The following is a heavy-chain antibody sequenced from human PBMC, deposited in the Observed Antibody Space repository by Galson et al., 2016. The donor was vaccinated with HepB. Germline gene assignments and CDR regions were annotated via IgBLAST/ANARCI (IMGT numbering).Heavy chain of an antibody. Sequence: SLRLSCAASGFTFSSYAMSWVRQAPGKGLEWVSAISVSGGSTYYADSVKGRFTISRDNSKNTLYLQMNSLRAEDTAVYYCAKDRHLDYYDSSGYPTWFDYWGQGTLVTASS. CDR1: GFTFSSYA. J-gene: IGHJ4*02. V-gene: IGHV3-23*01. CDR2: ISVSGGST. D-gene: IGHD3-22*01. CDR3: AKDRHLDYYDSSGYPTWFDY.